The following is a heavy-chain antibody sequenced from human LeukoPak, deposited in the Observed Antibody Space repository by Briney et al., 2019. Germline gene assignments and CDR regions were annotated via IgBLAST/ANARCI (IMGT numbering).Heavy chain of an antibody. CDR3: ARWSPGSSLFDY. CDR2: IYYSGST. Sequence: SETLSLTCTVSGGSISTYYWSWIRQPPGKGLEWIGYIYYSGSTDYNPSLKSRVTMSLDTSKTHFSLRLNSVTAADTAVYYCARWSPGSSLFDYWGQGTLVTVSS. D-gene: IGHD6-13*01. J-gene: IGHJ4*02. V-gene: IGHV4-59*01. CDR1: GGSISTYY.